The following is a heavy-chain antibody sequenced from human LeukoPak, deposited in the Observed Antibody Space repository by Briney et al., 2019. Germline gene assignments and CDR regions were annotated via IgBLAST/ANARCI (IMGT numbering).Heavy chain of an antibody. Sequence: SQTLSLTCTVSGGSISSGSYYWSWIRQPAGKGLEWIGRIYTSGSTNYNPSLKSRVTISVDTSKNQFSLKLSSVTAAETAVYYCARGEYYDILTGLVFDYWGQGTLVTISS. CDR3: ARGEYYDILTGLVFDY. CDR2: IYTSGST. D-gene: IGHD3-9*01. J-gene: IGHJ4*02. V-gene: IGHV4-61*02. CDR1: GGSISSGSYY.